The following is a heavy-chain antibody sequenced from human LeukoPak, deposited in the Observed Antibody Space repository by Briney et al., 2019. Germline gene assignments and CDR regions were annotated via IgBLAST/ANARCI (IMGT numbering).Heavy chain of an antibody. CDR2: IIPIFGTA. J-gene: IGHJ3*02. D-gene: IGHD3-16*02. CDR1: GGTFSSYA. Sequence: EASVKVSCKASGGTFSSYAISWVRQAPGQGLEWMGGIIPIFGTANYAQKFQGRVTITTDESTSTAHMELSSLRSEDTAVYYCARGTYDYVWGSYPILDAFDIWGQGTMVTVSS. V-gene: IGHV1-69*05. CDR3: ARGTYDYVWGSYPILDAFDI.